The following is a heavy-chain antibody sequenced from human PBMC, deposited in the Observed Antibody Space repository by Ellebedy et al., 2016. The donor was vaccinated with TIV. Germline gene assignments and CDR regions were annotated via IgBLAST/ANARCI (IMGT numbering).Heavy chain of an antibody. CDR1: GGSIHKYF. V-gene: IGHV4-59*01. D-gene: IGHD2-15*01. CDR3: AGRMGYFDY. CDR2: IYYSGST. J-gene: IGHJ4*02. Sequence: MPSETLSLTCTVSGGSIHKYFWLGIRQPLGTGPEWFGPIYYSGSTNYNPSLKSRVTISVDTSKNQFSLKLSSVTAADTAVYYCAGRMGYFDYWGQGTLVTVSS.